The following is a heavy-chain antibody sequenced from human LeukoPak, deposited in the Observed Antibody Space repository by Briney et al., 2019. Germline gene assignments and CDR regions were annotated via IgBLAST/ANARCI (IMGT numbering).Heavy chain of an antibody. V-gene: IGHV4-30-4*01. CDR2: ISYSGNT. J-gene: IGHJ4*02. CDR3: ARLQLLGSGGY. Sequence: SQTLSLTCTVSGASIRSDTYYWNWIRQPPGKGLEWIGYISYSGNTYYNPSLESRVTISVDTSKNQFSLKLSSVTAADTAVYYCARLQLLGSGGYWGQGTLVTVSS. D-gene: IGHD3-10*01. CDR1: GASIRSDTYY.